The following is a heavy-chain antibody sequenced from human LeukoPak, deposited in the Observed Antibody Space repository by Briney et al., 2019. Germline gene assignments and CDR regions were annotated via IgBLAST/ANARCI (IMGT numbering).Heavy chain of an antibody. V-gene: IGHV3-66*01. CDR1: GFTVSSNY. D-gene: IGHD3-10*01. J-gene: IGHJ3*02. Sequence: GGSLRLSCAASGFTVSSNYMSWVRQAPGKGLEWVSVIYSGGSTYYANSVKGRFTISRDNSKNTLYLQMNSLRAEDTAVYYCARDLYYHDAFDIWGQGTMVTVSS. CDR2: IYSGGST. CDR3: ARDLYYHDAFDI.